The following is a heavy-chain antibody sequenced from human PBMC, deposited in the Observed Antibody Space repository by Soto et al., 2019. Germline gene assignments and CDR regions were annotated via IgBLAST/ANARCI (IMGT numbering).Heavy chain of an antibody. CDR3: ASSYSSSPSSSRNWFDP. V-gene: IGHV4-34*01. CDR2: INHSGST. Sequence: SETLSLTCAVHGGSFSGYYWSWIRQPPGKGLEWIGEINHSGSTNYNPSLKSRVTISVDTSKNQFSLKLSSVTAADTAVYYCASSYSSSPSSSRNWFDPWGQGTLVTVSS. CDR1: GGSFSGYY. D-gene: IGHD6-6*01. J-gene: IGHJ5*02.